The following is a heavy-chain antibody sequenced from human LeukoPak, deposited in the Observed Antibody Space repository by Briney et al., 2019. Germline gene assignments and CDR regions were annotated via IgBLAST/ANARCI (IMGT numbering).Heavy chain of an antibody. V-gene: IGHV4-39*01. J-gene: IGHJ4*02. CDR2: IYYSGST. D-gene: IGHD4-17*01. Sequence: SETLSLTCTVSGGSISSSSYYWGWIRQPPGKGLEWIGSIYYSGSTYYNPSLKSRVTISVDTSKNQSSLKLSSVTAADTAVYYCARLQGDYLYYFDYWGQGTLVTVSS. CDR1: GGSISSSSYY. CDR3: ARLQGDYLYYFDY.